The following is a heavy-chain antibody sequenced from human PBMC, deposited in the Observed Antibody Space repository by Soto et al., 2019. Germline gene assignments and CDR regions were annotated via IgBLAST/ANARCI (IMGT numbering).Heavy chain of an antibody. J-gene: IGHJ4*02. CDR3: AKDKMEQWLVGGYFDY. Sequence: LRLSCSASGFTFSRNAMGWVRQAPGKGLEWVSAIIDDGGRAYYADSVKGRFTISRDNSKNTLSLQMNSLRAEDTAIYYCAKDKMEQWLVGGYFDYWGQGTQVTVSS. V-gene: IGHV3-23*01. D-gene: IGHD6-19*01. CDR1: GFTFSRNA. CDR2: IIDDGGRA.